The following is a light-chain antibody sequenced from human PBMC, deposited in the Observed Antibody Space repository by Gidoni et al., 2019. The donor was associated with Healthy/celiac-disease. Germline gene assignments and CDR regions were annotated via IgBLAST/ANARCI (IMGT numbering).Light chain of an antibody. J-gene: IGKJ4*01. V-gene: IGKV1-33*01. CDR3: QQYGNLPLT. CDR1: QDISNY. CDR2: DAS. Sequence: EIQMTQSPSSLSASVGDRVTITCQASQDISNYLNWYQQKPVKAPKLLIYDASNLETGVPSRFSGSGSGTDFTFTISSLQPEDIATYYCQQYGNLPLTFXGXTKVEIK.